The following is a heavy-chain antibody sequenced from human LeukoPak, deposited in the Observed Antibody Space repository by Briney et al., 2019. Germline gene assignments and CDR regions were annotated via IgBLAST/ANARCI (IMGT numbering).Heavy chain of an antibody. CDR1: GFTFSNSG. CDR2: ISGSGGST. CDR3: AKDRAVAGTYYFDY. V-gene: IGHV3-23*01. Sequence: GGSLRLSCAASGFTFSNSGMHWVRQAPGKGLEWVSAISGSGGSTYYADSVKGRFTISRDNSKNTLYLQMNSLRAEDTAVYYCAKDRAVAGTYYFDYWGQGTLVTVSS. J-gene: IGHJ4*02. D-gene: IGHD6-19*01.